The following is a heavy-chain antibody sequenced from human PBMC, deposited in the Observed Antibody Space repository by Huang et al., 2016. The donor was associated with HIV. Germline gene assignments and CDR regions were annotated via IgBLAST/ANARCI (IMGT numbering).Heavy chain of an antibody. CDR3: ATKTAGMDI. Sequence: VESGGRLVQPGGSIRLSCVGSTFRFGAYWMSWVRQPPGKGLEWGDKIRQDESEKYYVDSVKGRFNISRDNAKKVVFLEMNNVRVEDTATYFCATKTAGMDIWGQGTTVTVS. D-gene: IGHD1-7*01. CDR2: IRQDESEK. V-gene: IGHV3-7*03. J-gene: IGHJ6*02. CDR1: TFRFGAYW.